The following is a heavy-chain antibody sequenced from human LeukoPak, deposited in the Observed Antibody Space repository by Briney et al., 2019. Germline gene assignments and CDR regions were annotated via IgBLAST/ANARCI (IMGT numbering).Heavy chain of an antibody. CDR1: GFTVSSNY. CDR2: IYSGGST. CDR3: ARVFSGTFDY. V-gene: IGHV3-66*02. Sequence: PGGSLRLSCAASGFTVSSNYMSWVRQAPGKGLEWVSVIYSGGSTYYAVSVKGRFTISRDNSKNTLYLQMNSLRAEDTAVYYCARVFSGTFDYWGQGTLVTVSS. D-gene: IGHD1-1*01. J-gene: IGHJ4*02.